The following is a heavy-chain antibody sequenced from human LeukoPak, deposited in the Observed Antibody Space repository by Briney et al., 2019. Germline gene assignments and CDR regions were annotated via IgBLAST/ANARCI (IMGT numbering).Heavy chain of an antibody. J-gene: IGHJ6*02. CDR2: ISSSSSYI. V-gene: IGHV3-21*01. Sequence: PGGSLRLSCAASGFTFSSYSMNWVRQAPGKGLEWVSSISSSSSYIYYADSVKGRFTISRDNAKNSLYLQMNSLRAEDTAVYYCARRLALGATYYYYAMDVWGQGTTVTVSS. D-gene: IGHD1-26*01. CDR1: GFTFSSYS. CDR3: ARRLALGATYYYYAMDV.